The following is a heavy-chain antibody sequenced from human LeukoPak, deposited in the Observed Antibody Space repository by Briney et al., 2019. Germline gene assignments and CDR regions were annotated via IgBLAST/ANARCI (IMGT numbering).Heavy chain of an antibody. D-gene: IGHD1-26*01. Sequence: ASVTVSCKASGYTFTSYAMHWVRQAPGQRLEWMGWINAGNGNTIYSQKFQGRVTLTDDTSTDTTYMELISLTSEDTAIYYCATAGWESLGDLYFDYWGQGTLVTVSS. J-gene: IGHJ4*02. V-gene: IGHV1-3*01. CDR2: INAGNGNT. CDR3: ATAGWESLGDLYFDY. CDR1: GYTFTSYA.